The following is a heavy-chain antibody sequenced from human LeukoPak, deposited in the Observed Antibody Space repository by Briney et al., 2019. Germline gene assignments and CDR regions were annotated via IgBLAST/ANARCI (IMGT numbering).Heavy chain of an antibody. CDR3: AREAVTTPSFDY. V-gene: IGHV3-33*08. D-gene: IGHD4-17*01. Sequence: PGGSLRLSCAASGFTFSSYALHWVRQAPGKGLEWVAVIWYDGSNKYYADSVKGRFTISRDNSKNTLYLQMNSLRAEDTAVYSCAREAVTTPSFDYWGQGTLVTVSS. CDR1: GFTFSSYA. CDR2: IWYDGSNK. J-gene: IGHJ4*02.